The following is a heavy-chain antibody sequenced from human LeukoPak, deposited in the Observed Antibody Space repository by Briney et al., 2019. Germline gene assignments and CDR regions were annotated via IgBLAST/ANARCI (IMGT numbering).Heavy chain of an antibody. CDR3: ARLSAYYYGSYFYYYMDV. CDR1: GFTFSSYW. V-gene: IGHV3-7*01. J-gene: IGHJ6*03. Sequence: GGSLRLSCAASGFTFSSYWMSWVRQAPGKGPEWVANINQVESEKYSVDSVKGRFTISRDNAKNSVYLQMKNLRDEDTALYYCARLSAYYYGSYFYYYMDVWGKGTTVTVSS. D-gene: IGHD3-10*01. CDR2: INQVESEK.